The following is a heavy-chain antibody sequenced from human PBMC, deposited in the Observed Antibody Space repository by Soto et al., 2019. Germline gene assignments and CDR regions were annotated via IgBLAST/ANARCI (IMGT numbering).Heavy chain of an antibody. CDR3: VREGYSGSYAAF. V-gene: IGHV3-30*03. Sequence: SLRLSCEASGSTFSNYDMDWVRQAPGKGLEWVAIISFDGSKTYYADSVKGRFTVSRDNSKNTLFLQMNSLRPDDTATYYCVREGYSGSYAAFWGHGSLVTVSS. CDR1: GSTFSNYD. J-gene: IGHJ4*01. CDR2: ISFDGSKT. D-gene: IGHD1-26*01.